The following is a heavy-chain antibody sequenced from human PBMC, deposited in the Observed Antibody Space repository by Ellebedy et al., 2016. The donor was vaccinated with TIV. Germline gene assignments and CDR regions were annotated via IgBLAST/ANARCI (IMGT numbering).Heavy chain of an antibody. CDR2: INHSGST. CDR3: VRHPNPPHYYYGMDV. V-gene: IGHV4-30-2*01. CDR1: GGSISSTGYS. D-gene: IGHD1-14*01. J-gene: IGHJ6*02. Sequence: MPSETLSLTCAVSGGSISSTGYSWSWVRQPPGKGLEWIGYINHSGSTYYHPSLRIRVTISIDRSKNQFFLNLTAVTAADTAVYYCVRHPNPPHYYYGMDVWGQGTTVTVSS.